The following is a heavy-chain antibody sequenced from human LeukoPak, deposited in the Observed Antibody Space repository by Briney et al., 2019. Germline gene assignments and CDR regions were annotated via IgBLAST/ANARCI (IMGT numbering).Heavy chain of an antibody. CDR2: IYYSGST. V-gene: IGHV4-39*01. J-gene: IGHJ5*02. CDR3: ARRGDPVLLWFGPNWFDP. CDR1: GGSISSSSYY. D-gene: IGHD3-10*01. Sequence: TSETLSLTCTVSGGSISSSSYYWGWIRQPPGKGLEWIGSIYYSGSTYYNPSLKSRVTISVDTSKTQFSLKLSSVTAADTAVYYCARRGDPVLLWFGPNWFDPWGQGTLVTVSS.